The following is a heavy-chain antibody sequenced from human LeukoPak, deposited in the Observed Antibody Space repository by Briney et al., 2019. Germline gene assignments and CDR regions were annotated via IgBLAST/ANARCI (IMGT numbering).Heavy chain of an antibody. CDR1: GGSISSYY. D-gene: IGHD4-11*01. V-gene: IGHV4-59*08. CDR2: IYYSGST. J-gene: IGHJ4*02. Sequence: SETLSLTCTVSGGSISSYYWSWIRQPPGKGLEWIGYIYYSGSTNYNPSLESRVTISVDTSKNQFSLKLSSVTAADTAVYYCARVSLDYSNYFDYWGQGTLVTVSS. CDR3: ARVSLDYSNYFDY.